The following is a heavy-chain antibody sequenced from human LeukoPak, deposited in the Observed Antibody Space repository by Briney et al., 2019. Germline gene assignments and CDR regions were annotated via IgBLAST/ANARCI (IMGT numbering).Heavy chain of an antibody. J-gene: IGHJ5*02. V-gene: IGHV1-18*01. CDR3: ARAWLGLTGDGYTADNWFDP. D-gene: IGHD5-24*01. CDR2: ISAYNGNT. Sequence: ASVKVSCKASGGTFSSYAISWARQAPGQGLEWMGWISAYNGNTNYAQKLQGRVTMTTDTSTSTAYMELRSLRSDDTAVYYCARAWLGLTGDGYTADNWFDPWGQGTLVTVSS. CDR1: GGTFSSYA.